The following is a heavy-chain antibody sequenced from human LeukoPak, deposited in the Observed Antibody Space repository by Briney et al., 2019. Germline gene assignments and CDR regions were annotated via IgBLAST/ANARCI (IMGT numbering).Heavy chain of an antibody. CDR3: ATTPYYDFWSGYNGY. CDR2: ISSSSSYI. D-gene: IGHD3-3*01. CDR1: GFTFSSYS. V-gene: IGHV3-21*01. Sequence: GGSLRLSCAASGFTFSSYSMNWVRQAPGKGLEWVSSISSSSSYIYYADSVKGRFTISRDNAKNSLYLQMNSLRAEDTAVYYCATTPYYDFWSGYNGYWGQGTLVTVSS. J-gene: IGHJ4*02.